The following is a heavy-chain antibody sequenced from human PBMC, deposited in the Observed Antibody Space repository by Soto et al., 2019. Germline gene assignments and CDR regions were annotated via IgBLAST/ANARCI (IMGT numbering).Heavy chain of an antibody. CDR2: FIYGGPT. V-gene: IGHV4-39*01. J-gene: IGHJ4*01. D-gene: IGHD2-21*02. Sequence: SETLSLTCIVSGDSITNSIYYWGWIRQSPVKGLVWIGSFIYGGPTYYSLSPESRVSISADTSKNQFSLRLNSVTAADTAIYFCARHTSNTSLVTSSLFVDWGHGALVTVSS. CDR3: ARHTSNTSLVTSSLFVD. CDR1: GDSITNSIYY.